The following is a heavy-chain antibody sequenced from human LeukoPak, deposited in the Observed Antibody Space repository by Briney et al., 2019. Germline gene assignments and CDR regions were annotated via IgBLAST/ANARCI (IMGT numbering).Heavy chain of an antibody. Sequence: HGESLKISCKGSGYSFTSYWIGWVRQMPGKGPEWMGIIYPGDSDTRYSPSFQGQVTISADKSISTAYLQWSSLKASDTAMYYCARLGCSSTSCPPPFDYWGQGTLVTVSS. D-gene: IGHD2-2*01. V-gene: IGHV5-51*01. CDR3: ARLGCSSTSCPPPFDY. CDR2: IYPGDSDT. CDR1: GYSFTSYW. J-gene: IGHJ4*02.